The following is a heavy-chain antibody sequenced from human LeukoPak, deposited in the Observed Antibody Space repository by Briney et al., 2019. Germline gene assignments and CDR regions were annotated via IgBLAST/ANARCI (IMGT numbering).Heavy chain of an antibody. V-gene: IGHV3-48*03. CDR1: GFTFSRYE. D-gene: IGHD2-8*01. CDR2: ISSSGSTI. CDR3: ASSVSYYYYYYGMDV. Sequence: GGPLRLSCAASGFTFSRYEMNWVRQAPGKAREWVSYISSSGSTIYYADSVKGRFTISRDNAKNSLYLQMNSLRAEDTAVYYCASSVSYYYYYYGMDVWGQGTTVTVSS. J-gene: IGHJ6*02.